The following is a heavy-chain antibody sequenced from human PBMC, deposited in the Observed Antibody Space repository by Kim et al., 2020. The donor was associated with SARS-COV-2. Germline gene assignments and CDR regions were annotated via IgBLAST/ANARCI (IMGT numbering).Heavy chain of an antibody. J-gene: IGHJ4*02. Sequence: GGSLRLSCAASGFTFSSYAMHWVRQAPGKGLEWVAVISYDGSNKYYADSVKGRFTISRDNSKNTLYLQMNSLRAEDTAVYYCARAFDYWGQGTLVTVSS. V-gene: IGHV3-30*04. CDR1: GFTFSSYA. CDR2: ISYDGSNK. CDR3: ARAFDY.